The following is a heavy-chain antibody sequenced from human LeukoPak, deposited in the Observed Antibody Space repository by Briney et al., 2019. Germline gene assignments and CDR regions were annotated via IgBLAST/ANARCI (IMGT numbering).Heavy chain of an antibody. D-gene: IGHD5-24*01. CDR3: ARMMAETYYFDY. Sequence: SETLSLTCTVSGGSISNYYWSWIRQPPGKGLEWIGYIYYSGSTNYNPSLKSRVTISVDTSKNQFSLKLSSVTAADTAVYYCARMMAETYYFDYWGQGTLVTVSS. CDR1: GGSISNYY. J-gene: IGHJ4*02. CDR2: IYYSGST. V-gene: IGHV4-59*08.